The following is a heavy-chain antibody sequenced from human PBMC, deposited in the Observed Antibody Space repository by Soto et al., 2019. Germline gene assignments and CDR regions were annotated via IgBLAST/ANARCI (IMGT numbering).Heavy chain of an antibody. V-gene: IGHV3-23*01. Sequence: WVRQAPGKGLEWVSTISSNGGDTYYADSVKGLFTISRDNSKNTVYLQMNSLRAEDTAVYYCAKDQGQWFSAMDVWGQG. D-gene: IGHD3-22*01. CDR2: ISSNGGDT. CDR3: AKDQGQWFSAMDV. J-gene: IGHJ6*02.